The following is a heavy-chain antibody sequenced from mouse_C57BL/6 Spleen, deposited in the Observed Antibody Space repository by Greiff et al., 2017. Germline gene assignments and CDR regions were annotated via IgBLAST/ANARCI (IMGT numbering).Heavy chain of an antibody. CDR2: IDPSDSYT. D-gene: IGHD1-1*01. J-gene: IGHJ2*01. CDR3: ARGGVVAKDYCDD. V-gene: IGHV1-50*01. Sequence: QVQLLQPGAELVKPGASVKLSCKASGYTFTSYWMQWVKQRPGQGLEWIGEIDPSDSYTNYNQKFKGKATLTVDTSSSTAYLQLSGLTSEGSAVYCSARGGVVAKDYCDDWGQGTTLAVSS. CDR1: GYTFTSYW.